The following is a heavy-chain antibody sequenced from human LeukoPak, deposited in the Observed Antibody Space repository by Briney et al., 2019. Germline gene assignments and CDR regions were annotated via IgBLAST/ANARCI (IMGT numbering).Heavy chain of an antibody. CDR1: GFTFSSYW. Sequence: GGSLRLSCAASGFTFSSYWMHGVRQAPGKGLVWVSRVKSDGSSTSYADSVKGRFTISRDNAKNTLYLQMNSLRAEDTAVYYCARSDWFDPWGQGTLVIVSS. V-gene: IGHV3-74*01. J-gene: IGHJ5*02. CDR2: VKSDGSST. CDR3: ARSDWFDP.